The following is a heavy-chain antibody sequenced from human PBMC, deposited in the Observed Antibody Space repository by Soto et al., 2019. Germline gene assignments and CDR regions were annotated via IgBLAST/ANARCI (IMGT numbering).Heavy chain of an antibody. J-gene: IGHJ6*02. CDR1: GGSISSGDYY. CDR3: ARDRSRSGSYYGMDV. D-gene: IGHD1-26*01. CDR2: IYNIGST. Sequence: QVQLQESGPGLVKPSQTLSLTCTVSGGSISSGDYYWSWIRQHPGKGLEWIGYIYNIGSTYYNPSLKLRVTISVDTSKNQFSLKLSSVTAADTAVYYCARDRSRSGSYYGMDVWGQGTTVTVSS. V-gene: IGHV4-31*03.